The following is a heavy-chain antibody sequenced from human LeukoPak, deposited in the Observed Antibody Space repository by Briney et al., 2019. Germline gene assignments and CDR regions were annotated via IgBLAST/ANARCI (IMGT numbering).Heavy chain of an antibody. Sequence: SVKVSFKASGGTFSIYAISWVRQAPGQGLEWMGRIIPILGIANYAQKFQGRVTITADKSTSTAYMELSSLRSEDTAVYYCASQDYSSSSRPVYYYGMDVWGRGTTVTVSS. V-gene: IGHV1-69*04. J-gene: IGHJ6*02. CDR3: ASQDYSSSSRPVYYYGMDV. D-gene: IGHD6-6*01. CDR2: IIPILGIA. CDR1: GGTFSIYA.